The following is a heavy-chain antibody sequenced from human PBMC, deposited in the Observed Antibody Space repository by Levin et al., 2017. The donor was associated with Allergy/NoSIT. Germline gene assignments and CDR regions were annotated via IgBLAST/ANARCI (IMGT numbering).Heavy chain of an antibody. V-gene: IGHV5-10-1*01. CDR2: IDPSDSYT. Sequence: GESLKISCQGSGYNFTKYWITWVRQMPGKGPEWMGRIDPSDSYTNYRQSFRGHVTFSVDKSINTAYLQWSSLKGSDSAMYYCARQFIDGWTHTPPDYWGQGTLVAVSS. CDR1: GYNFTKYW. D-gene: IGHD5-24*01. J-gene: IGHJ4*02. CDR3: ARQFIDGWTHTPPDY.